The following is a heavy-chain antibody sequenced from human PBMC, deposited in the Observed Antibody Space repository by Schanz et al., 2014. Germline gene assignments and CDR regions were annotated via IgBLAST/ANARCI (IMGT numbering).Heavy chain of an antibody. J-gene: IGHJ4*02. V-gene: IGHV3-74*01. CDR1: GFTFRNNW. CDR3: ARATYYHVSGSYYGNFDY. D-gene: IGHD3-10*01. Sequence: EPLVVESGGGLVHPGGSLRLSCAASGFTFRNNWMHWFRQGPGKGLSWVSRIDGEGTDTRYADSVKGRFTISRDNAKNTLYLQMNSLRAEDTAVYYCARATYYHVSGSYYGNFDYWGQGTLVTVSS. CDR2: IDGEGTDT.